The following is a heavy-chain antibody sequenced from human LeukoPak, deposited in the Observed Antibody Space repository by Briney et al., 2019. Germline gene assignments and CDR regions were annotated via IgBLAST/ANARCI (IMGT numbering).Heavy chain of an antibody. CDR2: ISSSSSYI. J-gene: IGHJ3*02. Sequence: PGGSLRLSCAASGFTFSSYSVNWARQAPGKGLEWVSSISSSSSYIYYADSVKGRFTISRDNAKNSLYLQMNSLRAEDTAVYYCARDIRRLFPIINAFDIWGQGTMVTVSS. D-gene: IGHD3-10*01. CDR1: GFTFSSYS. V-gene: IGHV3-21*01. CDR3: ARDIRRLFPIINAFDI.